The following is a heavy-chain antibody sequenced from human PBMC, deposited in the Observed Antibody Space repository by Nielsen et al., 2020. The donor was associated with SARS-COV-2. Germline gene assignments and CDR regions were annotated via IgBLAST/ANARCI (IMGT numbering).Heavy chain of an antibody. CDR3: AKGYGSGWYFDY. V-gene: IGHV3-30*18. J-gene: IGHJ4*02. CDR2: ISYDGSNK. CDR1: GFTFSSYG. D-gene: IGHD6-19*01. Sequence: GESLKISCAASGFTFSSYGMHWVRQAPGKGLEWVAVISYDGSNKYYADSVKGRFTISRDSSKNTLYLQMNSLRAEDTAVYYCAKGYGSGWYFDYWGQGTLVTVSS.